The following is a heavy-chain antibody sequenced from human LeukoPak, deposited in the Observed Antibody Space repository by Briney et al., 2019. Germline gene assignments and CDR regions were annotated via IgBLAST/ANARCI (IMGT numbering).Heavy chain of an antibody. CDR3: ARGNILTGYCFDF. D-gene: IGHD3-9*01. V-gene: IGHV4-34*01. J-gene: IGHJ4*02. CDR1: GGSITGYY. Sequence: SETLSLTCAVYGGSITGYYWSWIRQAPGRGLEWVGEIHYTGATSYNPSLKSRATISTDTSKNQFSLRLSSVTAADTAVYYCARGNILTGYCFDFWGQGALVTVSS. CDR2: IHYTGAT.